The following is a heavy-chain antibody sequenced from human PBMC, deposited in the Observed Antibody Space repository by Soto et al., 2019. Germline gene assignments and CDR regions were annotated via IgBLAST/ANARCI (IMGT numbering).Heavy chain of an antibody. CDR3: AKDPGFYGDHGDY. Sequence: QVQLVESGGGVVQPGRSLRLSCAASGFTFSSYGMHWVRQAPGKGLEWVAVISYDGSNNYYADSVQGRFTIARDNSKNTLYLQMNSLRAEDTAVYYSAKDPGFYGDHGDYWGQGTLVTVSS. J-gene: IGHJ4*02. V-gene: IGHV3-30*18. CDR2: ISYDGSNN. CDR1: GFTFSSYG. D-gene: IGHD4-17*01.